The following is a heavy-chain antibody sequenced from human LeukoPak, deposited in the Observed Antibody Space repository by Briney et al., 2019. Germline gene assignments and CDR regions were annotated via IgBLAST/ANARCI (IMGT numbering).Heavy chain of an antibody. CDR3: ARAPIDSNSWYHAFDI. J-gene: IGHJ3*02. CDR1: GFTFSSYW. D-gene: IGHD6-13*01. V-gene: IGHV3-7*01. CDR2: IQQGGSHK. Sequence: GGSLRLSCAASGFTFSSYWMGWVRQSPAKGLEWVAIIQQGGSHKYYVDSVKGRFTISRDNAKNSLFLQMDSLRAEDTAVYYCARAPIDSNSWYHAFDIWGQGTMVTVSS.